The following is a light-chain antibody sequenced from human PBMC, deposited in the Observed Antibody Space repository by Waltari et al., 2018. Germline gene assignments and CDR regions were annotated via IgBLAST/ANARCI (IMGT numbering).Light chain of an antibody. Sequence: ETVMTQSQATLSVSPGESATLSCTPSQNIKVNLAWYQQQLGQAPRLLIYGASSRTTGIPARCGGSGSGTDFTLTISSVQSEDFAIYYCQQYDKWPFTFGQGTKVDIK. CDR1: QNIKVN. CDR2: GAS. V-gene: IGKV3-15*01. J-gene: IGKJ2*01. CDR3: QQYDKWPFT.